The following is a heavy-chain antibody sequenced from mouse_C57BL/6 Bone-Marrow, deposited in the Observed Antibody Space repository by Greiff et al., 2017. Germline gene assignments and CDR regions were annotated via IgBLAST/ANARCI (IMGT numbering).Heavy chain of an antibody. CDR3: ARDDYDGHYFDY. CDR2: IDPSDSYT. D-gene: IGHD2-4*01. Sequence: VQLQQPGAELVMPGASVKLSCKASGYTFTSYWMHWVKQRPGQGLEWIGEIDPSDSYTNYNQKFKGKSTLTVDKSSSTAYMQLSSLTSEDSAVYYCARDDYDGHYFDYWGQGTTLTVSS. CDR1: GYTFTSYW. V-gene: IGHV1-69*01. J-gene: IGHJ2*01.